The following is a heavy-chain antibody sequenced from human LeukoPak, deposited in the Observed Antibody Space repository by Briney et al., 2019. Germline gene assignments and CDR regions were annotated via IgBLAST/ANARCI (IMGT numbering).Heavy chain of an antibody. V-gene: IGHV4-31*11. Sequence: SQTLSLTCAVSGGSISSGGYYWSWIRQHPGKGLEWIGYIYYSGSTYYNPSLKSRMTVSVDTSKNQFSLKLSSVTAADTAVYYCARFRDFDFWSGPKNSPRYYFDYWGQGTLVTVSS. CDR1: GGSISSGGYY. D-gene: IGHD3-3*01. CDR3: ARFRDFDFWSGPKNSPRYYFDY. CDR2: IYYSGST. J-gene: IGHJ4*02.